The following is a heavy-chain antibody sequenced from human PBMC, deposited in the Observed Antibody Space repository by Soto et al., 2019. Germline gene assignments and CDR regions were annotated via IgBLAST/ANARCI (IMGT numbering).Heavy chain of an antibody. Sequence: QVQLVQSGAEVKTPGASVKVSCQASGYSFSSYGITWVRXAXGQGLXWLGWISAYNGATNYAQTLQDRVTVTTDTSSSTAYMELRSLRLDDTAVYYCARXSMMREPXAXYYFALDVWGQGTALTVSS. V-gene: IGHV1-18*01. J-gene: IGHJ6*02. CDR2: ISAYNGAT. CDR3: ARXSMMREPXAXYYFALDV. CDR1: GYSFSSYG. D-gene: IGHD1-26*01.